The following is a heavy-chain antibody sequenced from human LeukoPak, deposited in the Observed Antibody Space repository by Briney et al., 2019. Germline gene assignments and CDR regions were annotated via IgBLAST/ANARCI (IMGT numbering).Heavy chain of an antibody. D-gene: IGHD2-15*01. CDR2: MNPNSGNT. CDR3: ARDSSDIGYYYGMDV. CDR1: GYTFTSXX. J-gene: IGHJ6*02. Sequence: ASGYTFTSXXXXXVRXXAGQXXXXXXXMNPNSGNTGYAQRFQGRVTMTRNTSISTAYMELSSLRSEDTAVYYCARDSSDIGYYYGMDVWGQGTTVTVSS. V-gene: IGHV1-8*01.